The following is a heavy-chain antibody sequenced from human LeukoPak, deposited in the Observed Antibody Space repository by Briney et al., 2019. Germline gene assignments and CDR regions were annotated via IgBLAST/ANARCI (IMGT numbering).Heavy chain of an antibody. Sequence: ASVKVSCKASGGTFSSYVISWVRQAPGQGLEWMGGIIPIFGTANYAQKFQGRVTIIADESTSTVYMELSSLRSEDTAVYYCARERLDAFDIWGQGTTVTASS. CDR2: IIPIFGTA. CDR1: GGTFSSYV. V-gene: IGHV1-69*13. J-gene: IGHJ3*02. D-gene: IGHD6-25*01. CDR3: ARERLDAFDI.